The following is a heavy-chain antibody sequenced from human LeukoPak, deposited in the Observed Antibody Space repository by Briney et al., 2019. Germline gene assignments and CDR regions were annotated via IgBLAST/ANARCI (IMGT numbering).Heavy chain of an antibody. V-gene: IGHV1-2*02. Sequence: GASVKVSCKASGYTFTGCYMHWVRQAPGQGLEWMGWINPNSGGTNYAQKFQGRVTMTRDTSISTAYMELSRLRSDDTAVYYCARVLASRLLWFGETFDYWGQGTLVTVSS. D-gene: IGHD3-10*01. CDR3: ARVLASRLLWFGETFDY. J-gene: IGHJ4*02. CDR2: INPNSGGT. CDR1: GYTFTGCY.